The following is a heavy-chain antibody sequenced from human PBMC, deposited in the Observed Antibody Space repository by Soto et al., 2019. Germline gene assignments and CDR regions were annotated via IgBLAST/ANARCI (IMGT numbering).Heavy chain of an antibody. CDR2: IYKSTTT. V-gene: IGHV4-30-4*01. J-gene: IGHJ5*01. CDR1: GDSISTVDYF. CDR3: ARGRYCLPGRCFPNWFDS. D-gene: IGHD2-15*01. Sequence: SETLSLTCSVSGDSISTVDYFWAWIRQPPGQALEYIGYIYKSTTTYYNPSFESRVAISLDTSKSQFSLNVTSVTAADTAVYFCARGRYCLPGRCFPNWFDSWGQGTMVTVSS.